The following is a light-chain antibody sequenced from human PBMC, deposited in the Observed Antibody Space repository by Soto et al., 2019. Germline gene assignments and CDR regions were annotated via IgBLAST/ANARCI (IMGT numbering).Light chain of an antibody. CDR1: NIGSQS. J-gene: IGLJ2*01. CDR2: YDR. V-gene: IGLV3-21*04. Sequence: SYVLTQPPSVSVSPGNTARITCGGSNIGSQSVHWYQQKPGQAPVLVVFYDRVRPSGIPERFSGSNSGNTATLTISRVEAGEEDDYYCQVWDSSSDHLGVFGGGTKLTVL. CDR3: QVWDSSSDHLGV.